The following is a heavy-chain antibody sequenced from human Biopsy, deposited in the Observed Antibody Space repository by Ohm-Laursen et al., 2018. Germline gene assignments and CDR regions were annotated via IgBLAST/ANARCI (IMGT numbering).Heavy chain of an antibody. Sequence: SVKVSCKAPGGTFSNYAISWVRQAPGEGLEWMGGIIAVSGLVNYAPKFQGRVSITADKSTTTAYMELSNLKSEDTAVYYCATPFQYYDSWGGYPPFDHWGQGTLVTVSS. V-gene: IGHV1-69*10. D-gene: IGHD3-3*01. CDR2: IIAVSGLV. CDR1: GGTFSNYA. CDR3: ATPFQYYDSWGGYPPFDH. J-gene: IGHJ4*02.